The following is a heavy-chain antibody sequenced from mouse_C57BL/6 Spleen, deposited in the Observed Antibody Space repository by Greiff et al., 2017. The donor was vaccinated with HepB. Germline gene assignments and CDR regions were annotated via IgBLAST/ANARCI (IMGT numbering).Heavy chain of an antibody. CDR2: IWSGGST. Sequence: VMLVESGPGLVQPSQSLSITCTVSGFSLTSYGVHWVRQSPGKGLEWLGVIWSGGSTDYNAAFISRLSISKDNSKSQVFFKMNSLQADDTAIYYCASGGGYYDYGRFAYWGQGTLVTVSA. D-gene: IGHD2-4*01. CDR1: GFSLTSYG. J-gene: IGHJ3*01. V-gene: IGHV2-2*01. CDR3: ASGGGYYDYGRFAY.